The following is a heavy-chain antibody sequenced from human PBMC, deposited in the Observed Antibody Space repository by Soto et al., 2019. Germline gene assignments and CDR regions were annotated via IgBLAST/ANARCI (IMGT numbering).Heavy chain of an antibody. D-gene: IGHD3-9*01. Sequence: PGGSLRLSWTASGVTFSSYAMTWVRQAPGRGLEGVSGITASGGRTFYADSVKGRFTISRDNSRSTLYLQMNSLRAEDTAVYYCAKDTRYADSVRWFDSWGPGPLVTVSS. CDR2: ITASGGRT. CDR1: GVTFSSYA. J-gene: IGHJ5*01. CDR3: AKDTRYADSVRWFDS. V-gene: IGHV3-23*01.